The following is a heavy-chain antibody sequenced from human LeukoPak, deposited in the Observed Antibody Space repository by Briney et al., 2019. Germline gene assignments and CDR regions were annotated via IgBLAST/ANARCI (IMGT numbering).Heavy chain of an antibody. CDR2: IDGGGGTT. CDR3: AKDRGSNWQLWLDY. Sequence: GGSLRLSCTASGFTFSTNAMTWVRQAPGRGVEWVSVIDGGGGTTYYADSVKGRFTISRDNSKNTLYLEMNSLRVDDTAVYYCAKDRGSNWQLWLDYWGQGTLVTVSS. V-gene: IGHV3-23*01. J-gene: IGHJ4*02. CDR1: GFTFSTNA. D-gene: IGHD6-13*01.